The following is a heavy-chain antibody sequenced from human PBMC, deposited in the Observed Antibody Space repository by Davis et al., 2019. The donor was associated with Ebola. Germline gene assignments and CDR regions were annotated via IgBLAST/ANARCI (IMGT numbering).Heavy chain of an antibody. D-gene: IGHD1-1*01. J-gene: IGHJ6*02. V-gene: IGHV2-26*01. CDR1: GFSLSNARMG. Sequence: SGPTLVKPTETLTLTCTVSGFSLSNARMGVSWIRQPPGKALEWLAHIFSNDEKSYSTSLKCRLTISKDTSKSQVVLTMTNMDPVDTATYYCARIQLELTYYYYYGMDVWGQGTTVTVSS. CDR2: IFSNDEK. CDR3: ARIQLELTYYYYYGMDV.